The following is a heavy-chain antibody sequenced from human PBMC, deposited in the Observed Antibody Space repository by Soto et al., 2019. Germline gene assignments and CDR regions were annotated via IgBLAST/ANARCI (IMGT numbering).Heavy chain of an antibody. J-gene: IGHJ6*02. CDR1: GFTFSDYY. CDR3: ARLSSGYYYYGMDV. Sequence: PGGSLRLSCAASGFTFSDYYMSWISQAPGKGLEWVSYISSSGSTIYYADSVKGRFTISRDNAKNSLYLQMNSLRAEDTAVYYCARLSSGYYYYGMDVWGQGTTDTVSS. D-gene: IGHD2-15*01. V-gene: IGHV3-11*01. CDR2: ISSSGSTI.